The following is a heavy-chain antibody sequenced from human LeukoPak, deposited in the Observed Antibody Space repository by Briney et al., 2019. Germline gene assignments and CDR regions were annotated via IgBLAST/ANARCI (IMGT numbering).Heavy chain of an antibody. D-gene: IGHD6-19*01. V-gene: IGHV1-3*01. Sequence: AASVKVSCKTSGFTFTTHSMHWVRQAPGERLEWMGWINAANGNTQYSQKFQGRVTITRDTSASTAYMELSSLRSEDTAVYYCVRGAPIRVAVAATFDPWGQGTLVTVPS. CDR2: INAANGNT. J-gene: IGHJ5*02. CDR3: VRGAPIRVAVAATFDP. CDR1: GFTFTTHS.